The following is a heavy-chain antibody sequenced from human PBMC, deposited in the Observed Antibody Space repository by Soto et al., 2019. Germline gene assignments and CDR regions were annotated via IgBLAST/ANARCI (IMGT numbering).Heavy chain of an antibody. Sequence: QVQLVESGGGVVQPGRSLRLSCAASGFSFSSYTMHWVRQTPGRGLQWVAVTSYDGTNKYYADSVRGRFTISRDNSNSALYRQMNNLRADDTAVYYCVGAAMWTGKGFEAWGQGTLLTVSS. CDR1: GFSFSSYT. CDR2: TSYDGTNK. J-gene: IGHJ5*02. CDR3: VGAAMWTGKGFEA. D-gene: IGHD3-9*01. V-gene: IGHV3-30*04.